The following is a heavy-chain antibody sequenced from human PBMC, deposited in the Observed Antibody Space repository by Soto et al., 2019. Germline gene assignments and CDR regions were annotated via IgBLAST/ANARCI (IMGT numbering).Heavy chain of an antibody. D-gene: IGHD2-2*01. Sequence: PGGSLRLSCAASGFTFSSYAMSWVRQAPGKGLEWVSAISGSGGSTYYADSVKGRFTISRDNSKNTLYLQMNSLRAEDTAVYYCAKSSGACSSTSCYLNDYWGQGTLVTVSS. J-gene: IGHJ4*02. CDR1: GFTFSSYA. CDR3: AKSSGACSSTSCYLNDY. CDR2: ISGSGGST. V-gene: IGHV3-23*01.